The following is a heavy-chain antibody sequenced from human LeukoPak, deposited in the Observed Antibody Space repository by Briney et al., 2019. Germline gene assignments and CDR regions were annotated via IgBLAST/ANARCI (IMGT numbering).Heavy chain of an antibody. CDR2: IYSGGST. Sequence: GGSLRLSCAASGFTVSSNYMSWVRQAPGKGLEWVSVIYSGGSTYYADSVKGRFTISRDNSKNTLYLQMNSLRAEDTAVYYCARAVAGTGPDYYYYYMDVWGKGTTVTVSS. CDR1: GFTVSSNY. D-gene: IGHD6-19*01. CDR3: ARAVAGTGPDYYYYYMDV. J-gene: IGHJ6*03. V-gene: IGHV3-53*01.